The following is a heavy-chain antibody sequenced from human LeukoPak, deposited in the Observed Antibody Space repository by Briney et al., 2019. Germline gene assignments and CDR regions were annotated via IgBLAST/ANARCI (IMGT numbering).Heavy chain of an antibody. Sequence: SGTLSLTCAVSGGSISSSNWWSWVRQPPGKGLEWIGEIYHSGSTNYNPSLKSRVTISVDKSKNQFSLKLSSVTAADTAVYYCARTYSGSCPSMYPWGQGTLVTVSS. CDR2: IYHSGST. CDR3: ARTYSGSCPSMYP. J-gene: IGHJ5*02. D-gene: IGHD1-26*01. V-gene: IGHV4-4*02. CDR1: GGSISSSNW.